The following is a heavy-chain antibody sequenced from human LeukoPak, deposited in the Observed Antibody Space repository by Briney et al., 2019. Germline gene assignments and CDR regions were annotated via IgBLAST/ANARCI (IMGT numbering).Heavy chain of an antibody. CDR1: GYSISSGYY. Sequence: KPSETLSLTCAVSGYSISSGYYWGWIRQPPGTGLEWIGRIYHSGSTYYNPSLKSRDTISVDTSKTQFSLKLSSVTAADTAVYYCARGGVAYYDILTGHNWFDPWGQGTLVTVSS. CDR2: IYHSGST. CDR3: ARGGVAYYDILTGHNWFDP. J-gene: IGHJ5*02. V-gene: IGHV4-38-2*01. D-gene: IGHD3-9*01.